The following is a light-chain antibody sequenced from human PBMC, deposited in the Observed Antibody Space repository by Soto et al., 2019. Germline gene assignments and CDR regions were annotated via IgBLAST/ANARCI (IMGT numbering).Light chain of an antibody. Sequence: EIVLTQSPGTLSLSPGERATLSCRASQSVSNSHLAWHQQKPGQAPRLLIFGVSSRAAGIPDRFSGSGSGTDFTLTISSLQPEDFATYYCQQSYSTPFTFGPGTKVDIK. CDR1: QSVSNSH. CDR2: GVS. V-gene: IGKV3-20*01. J-gene: IGKJ3*01. CDR3: QQSYSTPFT.